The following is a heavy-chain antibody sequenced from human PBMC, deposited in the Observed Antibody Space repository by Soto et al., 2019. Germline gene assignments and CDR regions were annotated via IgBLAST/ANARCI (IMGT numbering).Heavy chain of an antibody. CDR2: IYYSGST. V-gene: IGHV4-39*01. J-gene: IGHJ4*02. Sequence: SETLSLTCAVSGGSISXXSYSWSWIRQPPGKGLEWIGSIYYSGSTYYNPSLKSRVTISVDTSKNQFSLKLSSVTAADTAVYFCARLEGLATISYYFDFWGQGALVTVSS. CDR3: ARLEGLATISYYFDF. CDR1: GGSISXXSYS. D-gene: IGHD3-9*01.